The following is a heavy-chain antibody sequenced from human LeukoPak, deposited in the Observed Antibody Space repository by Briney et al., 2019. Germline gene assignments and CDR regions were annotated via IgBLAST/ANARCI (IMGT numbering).Heavy chain of an antibody. J-gene: IGHJ4*02. D-gene: IGHD3-22*01. Sequence: ASVKVSCKASGYTFTGPYIHWMRQAPGQGLEWMGRINPNSGGTNYAQKFQGRATMTRDTSISTAYMELSRLRSDDTAVYYCARLDGGYYYDSSGYYHGLFDYWGQGTLVTVSS. V-gene: IGHV1-2*06. CDR1: GYTFTGPY. CDR3: ARLDGGYYYDSSGYYHGLFDY. CDR2: INPNSGGT.